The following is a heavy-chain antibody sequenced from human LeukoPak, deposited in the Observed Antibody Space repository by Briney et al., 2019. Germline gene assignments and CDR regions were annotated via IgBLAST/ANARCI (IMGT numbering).Heavy chain of an antibody. D-gene: IGHD2-2*02. V-gene: IGHV4-61*02. Sequence: PSQTLSLTCTVSGGSISSGSYYWSWIRQPAGKGLEWIGRIYTSGSTNYNPSLKSRVTISVDTSKNQFSLKLSSVTAADTAVYYCARDGSHDCSSTSCYTFDYWGREPWSLSPQ. CDR1: GGSISSGSYY. CDR3: ARDGSHDCSSTSCYTFDY. CDR2: IYTSGST. J-gene: IGHJ4*02.